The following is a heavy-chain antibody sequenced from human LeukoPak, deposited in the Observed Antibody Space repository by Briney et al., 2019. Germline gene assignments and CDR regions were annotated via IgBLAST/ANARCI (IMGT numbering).Heavy chain of an antibody. CDR3: VRLNGYPRRWFDP. J-gene: IGHJ5*02. D-gene: IGHD3-22*01. Sequence: SGPTVVKPTQTLTLTCTFSGFSLSATGVGVGCIGQLPGKAAEWLSLIYWDGDDRYTPSLKSRLTITKDPSKNQVVLIMTNMHPVDTATYYCVRLNGYPRRWFDPWGQGTLVTVSS. CDR2: IYWDGDD. V-gene: IGHV2-5*02. CDR1: GFSLSATGVG.